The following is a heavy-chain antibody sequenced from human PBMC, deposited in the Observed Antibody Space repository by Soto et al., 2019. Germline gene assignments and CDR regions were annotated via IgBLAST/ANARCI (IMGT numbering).Heavy chain of an antibody. CDR2: IHPSGGST. Sequence: QVQLVQSGAEVKKPGASVKVSCKASGYTFTSYYMHWVRQAPGQGLEWMGIIHPSGGSTSYAQKFQGGVTMTRATSTSTVYMELSSLSSEDTAVYYCARSIWSGYSWGYYWGQGTLVTVSS. D-gene: IGHD3-3*01. J-gene: IGHJ4*02. V-gene: IGHV1-46*03. CDR3: ARSIWSGYSWGYY. CDR1: GYTFTSYY.